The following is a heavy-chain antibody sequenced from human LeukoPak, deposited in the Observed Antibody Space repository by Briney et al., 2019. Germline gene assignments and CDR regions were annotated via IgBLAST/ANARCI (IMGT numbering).Heavy chain of an antibody. CDR2: IFPSGGEI. J-gene: IGHJ6*03. V-gene: IGHV3-21*01. CDR1: GFTFSTFA. Sequence: GGSLRLSCAASGFTFSTFAMIWVRQPPGKGLEWVSSIFPSGGEIHYADSVKGRFTISRDNAKNSLYLHMNSLRAEDTAVYYCARDRGIVGANPGGYYYYYMDVWGKGTTVTVSS. CDR3: ARDRGIVGANPGGYYYYYMDV. D-gene: IGHD1-26*01.